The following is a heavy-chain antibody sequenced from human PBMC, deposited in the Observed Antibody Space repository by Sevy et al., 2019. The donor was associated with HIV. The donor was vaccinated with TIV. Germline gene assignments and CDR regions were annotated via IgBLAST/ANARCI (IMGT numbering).Heavy chain of an antibody. V-gene: IGHV3-11*01. CDR2: ISSSGSTI. CDR1: GFTFSDYY. Sequence: GGSLRLSCAASGFTFSDYYMSWIRQAPGKGLEWVSYISSSGSTIYYADSVKGRFTISRDNAKNSLYLQVNSLRAEDTAVYYCARSPVVPAAISYYFDYWGQGTLVTVSS. CDR3: ARSPVVPAAISYYFDY. D-gene: IGHD2-2*01. J-gene: IGHJ4*02.